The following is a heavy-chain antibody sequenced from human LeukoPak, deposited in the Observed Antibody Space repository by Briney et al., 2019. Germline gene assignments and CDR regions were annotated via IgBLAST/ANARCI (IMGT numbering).Heavy chain of an antibody. CDR3: AKEVPLYASPMKWFDP. CDR2: ISGSGGST. J-gene: IGHJ5*02. CDR1: GFTFSSYA. Sequence: GGSLRLSCAASGFTFSSYAMSWVRPAPGKGLEWVSAISGSGGSTYYADSVKGRFTISRDNSKNTLYLQMNSLRAEDTAVYYCAKEVPLYASPMKWFDPWGQGTLVTVSS. D-gene: IGHD5/OR15-5a*01. V-gene: IGHV3-23*01.